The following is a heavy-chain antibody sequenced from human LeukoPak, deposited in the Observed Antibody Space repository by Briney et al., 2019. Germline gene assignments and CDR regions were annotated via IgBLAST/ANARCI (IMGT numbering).Heavy chain of an antibody. CDR3: AREDIVVVTAMAYYYGMDV. Sequence: GGSLRLSCAASGFTFSSYEMNWVRQAPGKGLEWVSYISSSSSYIYYADSVKGRFTISRDNAKNSLYLQMNSLRAEDTAVYYCAREDIVVVTAMAYYYGMDVWGQGTTVTVSS. V-gene: IGHV3-21*05. D-gene: IGHD2-21*02. CDR1: GFTFSSYE. J-gene: IGHJ6*02. CDR2: ISSSSSYI.